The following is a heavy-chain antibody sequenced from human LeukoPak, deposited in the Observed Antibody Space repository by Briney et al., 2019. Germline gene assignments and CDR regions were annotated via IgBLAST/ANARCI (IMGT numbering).Heavy chain of an antibody. CDR3: ARLELGSYYYYYYGMDV. CDR2: IYPGDSDT. Sequence: GEPLKISCKGSGYSFTSYWIGWVRQMPGKGLGWMGIIYPGDSDTRYSPSFQGQVTISADKSISTAYLQWSSLKASDTAMYYCARLELGSYYYYYYGMDVWGQGTTVTVSS. D-gene: IGHD3-16*01. V-gene: IGHV5-51*01. CDR1: GYSFTSYW. J-gene: IGHJ6*02.